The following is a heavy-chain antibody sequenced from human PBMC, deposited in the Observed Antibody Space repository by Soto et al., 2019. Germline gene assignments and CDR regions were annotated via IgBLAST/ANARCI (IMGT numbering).Heavy chain of an antibody. CDR2: ISSSSSTI. V-gene: IGHV3-48*01. CDR1: GFTFSSYS. CDR3: ARVAYYYDRSGLSD. Sequence: EVQLVESGGGLVQPGGSLRLSCAASGFTFSSYSMNWVRQAPGKGLEWVSYISSSSSTIYYADSVKGRFTITRDNAKNSLYLQMNSLRAEDTAVYYCARVAYYYDRSGLSDWGQGTLVTVSS. J-gene: IGHJ4*02. D-gene: IGHD3-22*01.